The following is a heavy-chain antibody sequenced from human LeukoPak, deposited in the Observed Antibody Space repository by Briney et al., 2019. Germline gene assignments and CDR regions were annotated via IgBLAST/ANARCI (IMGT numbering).Heavy chain of an antibody. CDR1: GGSISGYY. D-gene: IGHD1-20*01. V-gene: IGHV4-4*07. J-gene: IGHJ3*02. CDR3: ARLITGTTTAFDI. Sequence: SETLSLTCSVSGGSISGYYWTWIRQPAGKGLEWIGRVYTSGSTHYNTSLKTRLTSSVDTSKNQFSLKLSAVTATDTAVYYCARLITGTTTAFDIWGQGTMVTVSS. CDR2: VYTSGST.